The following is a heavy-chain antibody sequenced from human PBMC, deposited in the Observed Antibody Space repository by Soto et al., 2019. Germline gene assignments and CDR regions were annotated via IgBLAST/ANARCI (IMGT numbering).Heavy chain of an antibody. Sequence: PSETLSLTCAVYGGSFSGYYWSWIRQPPGKGLEWIGEINHSGSTNYNPSLKSRVTISVDTSKNQFSLKLSSVTAADTAVYYCAREKDYKRSGYYYPRPDYFDYWGQGTLVTVSS. J-gene: IGHJ4*02. V-gene: IGHV4-34*01. CDR1: GGSFSGYY. CDR2: INHSGST. D-gene: IGHD3-22*01. CDR3: AREKDYKRSGYYYPRPDYFDY.